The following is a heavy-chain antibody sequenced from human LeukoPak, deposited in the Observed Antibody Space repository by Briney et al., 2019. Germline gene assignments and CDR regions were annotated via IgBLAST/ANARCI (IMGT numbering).Heavy chain of an antibody. CDR3: ARGKSGTLHEDFDS. V-gene: IGHV5-51*01. CDR2: IYPGDSDT. Sequence: GESLKISCKGSGYSFPYYWIGRVRQMPGKNLECMGIIYPGDSDTSYRPSFQGQVTISADTSISTAYLQWSSLKASDTAMYYCARGKSGTLHEDFDSWGQGTLITVSS. J-gene: IGHJ4*02. D-gene: IGHD2-15*01. CDR1: GYSFPYYW.